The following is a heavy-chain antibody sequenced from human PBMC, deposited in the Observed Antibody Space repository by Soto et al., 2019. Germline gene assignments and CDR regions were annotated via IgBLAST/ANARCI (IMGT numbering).Heavy chain of an antibody. J-gene: IGHJ6*01. CDR1: VGTFSNYA. CDR3: CNPEAGGYYYHGMEV. Sequence: QVQLVQSGAEVKKPGSSVKVSCKASVGTFSNYAINWVRQAPGQGLEWMGGITPIFGSANYAQKFQGRVTIIAEQSKKTVYMELGRLRSEGTGVYYWCNPEAGGYYYHGMEVW. CDR2: ITPIFGSA. V-gene: IGHV1-69*01. D-gene: IGHD3-10*01.